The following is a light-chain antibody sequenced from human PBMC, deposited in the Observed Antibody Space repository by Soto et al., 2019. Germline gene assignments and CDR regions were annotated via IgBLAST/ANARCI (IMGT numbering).Light chain of an antibody. J-gene: IGLJ3*02. CDR3: QSYDSSLSGSRVWV. CDR1: SSDVGGYDY. V-gene: IGLV2-14*01. Sequence: QSALTQPASVSGSPGQSITISCTASSSDVGGYDYVSWYQQHPGKAPKLMIYEVANRPSGVSIRFSGSKSGNTASLNISGLQSEDEADYYCQSYDSSLSGSRVWVFGGGTKVTVL. CDR2: EVA.